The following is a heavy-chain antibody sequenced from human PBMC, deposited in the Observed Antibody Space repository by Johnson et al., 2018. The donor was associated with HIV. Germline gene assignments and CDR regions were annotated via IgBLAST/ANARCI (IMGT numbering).Heavy chain of an antibody. V-gene: IGHV3-72*01. CDR2: IRNKPSSYST. J-gene: IGHJ3*01. Sequence: VQLVESGGGLIQPGGSLTVSCAASGMAFSDLWMNWVRQAPGKGLEWVGRIRNKPSSYSTEYAASVKGRFTVSRDDSMNSVYLQMSSLKTEDTAVYYCTRDRDGVGVSWGQGTMVTVSS. CDR3: TRDRDGVGVS. CDR1: GMAFSDLW. D-gene: IGHD3-10*01.